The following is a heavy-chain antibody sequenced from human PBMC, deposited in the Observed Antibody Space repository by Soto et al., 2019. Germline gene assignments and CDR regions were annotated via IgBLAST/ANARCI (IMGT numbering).Heavy chain of an antibody. V-gene: IGHV3-11*01. Sequence: GGSLRLSCAASGFTFSDYYMSWIRQAPGKGLEWVSYISSSGSTIYYADSVKGRFTISRDNAKNSLYLQMNSLRAEDTAVYYCARDRYCSGGSCKGDYYYGMDVWGQGTTVTVSS. CDR2: ISSSGSTI. J-gene: IGHJ6*02. D-gene: IGHD2-15*01. CDR3: ARDRYCSGGSCKGDYYYGMDV. CDR1: GFTFSDYY.